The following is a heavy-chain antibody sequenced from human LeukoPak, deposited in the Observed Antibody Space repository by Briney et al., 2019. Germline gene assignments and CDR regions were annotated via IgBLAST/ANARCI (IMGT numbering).Heavy chain of an antibody. Sequence: SETLSLTCIVYGYSIISDYFWGWVRQPPGKGLEWIGYIYYSGSTNYNPSLKSRVTISVDTSKNQFSLKLSSVTAADTAVYYCARDLVLAVAGNHWFDPWGQGTLVTVSS. V-gene: IGHV4-38-2*02. J-gene: IGHJ5*02. CDR1: GYSIISDYF. CDR2: IYYSGST. D-gene: IGHD6-19*01. CDR3: ARDLVLAVAGNHWFDP.